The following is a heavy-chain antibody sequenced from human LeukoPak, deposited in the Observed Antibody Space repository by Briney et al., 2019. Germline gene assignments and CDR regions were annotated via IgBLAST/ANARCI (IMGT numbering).Heavy chain of an antibody. CDR3: ARDEGRDGYNFDY. CDR2: ISYDGSNK. J-gene: IGHJ4*02. CDR1: GFTFSSYA. V-gene: IGHV3-30-3*01. D-gene: IGHD5-24*01. Sequence: QPGGSLRLSCAASGFTFSSYAMHWVRQAPGKGLEWVAVISYDGSNKYYADSVKGRFTISRDNSKNTLYLQMNSLRAEDTAVYYCARDEGRDGYNFDYWGQGTLVTVSS.